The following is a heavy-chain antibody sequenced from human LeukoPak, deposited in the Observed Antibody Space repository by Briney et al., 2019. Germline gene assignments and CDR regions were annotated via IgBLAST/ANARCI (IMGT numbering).Heavy chain of an antibody. CDR3: ARGTHKYCSSTSCYLNFDY. Sequence: SVKVSCKASGGTFSSYAIGWVRQAPGQGLEWMGGIIPIFGTANYAQKFQGRVTITADESTSTAYMELSSLRSEDTAVYYCARGTHKYCSSTSCYLNFDYWGQGTLVTVSS. D-gene: IGHD2-2*01. CDR2: IIPIFGTA. CDR1: GGTFSSYA. V-gene: IGHV1-69*13. J-gene: IGHJ4*02.